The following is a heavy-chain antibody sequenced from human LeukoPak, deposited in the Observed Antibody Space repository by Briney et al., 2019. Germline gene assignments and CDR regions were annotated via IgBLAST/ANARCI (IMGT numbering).Heavy chain of an antibody. CDR3: AREDNYGMDV. CDR1: GFTFSSYA. J-gene: IGHJ6*02. CDR2: ISYDGSNK. Sequence: GGSLRLSCAASGFTFSSYAMHWVRQAPGKGLEWVAVISYDGSNKYYADSVKGRFTISRDNSKNTLYLQMNSLRAEDTAVYYCAREDNYGMDVWGQGTTVTVSS. V-gene: IGHV3-30-3*01.